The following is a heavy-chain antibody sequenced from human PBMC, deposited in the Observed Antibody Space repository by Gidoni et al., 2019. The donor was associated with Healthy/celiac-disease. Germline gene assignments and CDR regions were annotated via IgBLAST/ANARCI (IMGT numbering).Heavy chain of an antibody. CDR2: ISWNSGSI. CDR1: GFTFDDYA. D-gene: IGHD6-19*01. CDR3: AKSLRAQWLVPYFDY. Sequence: EVQLVESGGGLVQPGRSLRLSCAASGFTFDDYAMHWVRQAPGKGLEWVSGISWNSGSIGYADSVKGRFTISRDNAKNSLYLQMNSLRAEDTALYYCAKSLRAQWLVPYFDYWGQGTLVTVSS. J-gene: IGHJ4*02. V-gene: IGHV3-9*01.